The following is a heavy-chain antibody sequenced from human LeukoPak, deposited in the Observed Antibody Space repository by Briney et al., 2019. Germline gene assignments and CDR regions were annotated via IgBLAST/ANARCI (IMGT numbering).Heavy chain of an antibody. V-gene: IGHV1-18*01. CDR3: ARDQTIIAASLYWYSDL. CDR1: GYTFTYYG. J-gene: IGHJ2*01. CDR2: ISAYNGNT. Sequence: ASVKVSCKASGYTFTYYGISWVRQAPGQGLEWMGWISAYNGNTNYAQRLQGRVTMTTDTSTSTAYMELRSLRSDDTAVYYCARDQTIIAASLYWYSDLWGRGTLVTVSS. D-gene: IGHD6-25*01.